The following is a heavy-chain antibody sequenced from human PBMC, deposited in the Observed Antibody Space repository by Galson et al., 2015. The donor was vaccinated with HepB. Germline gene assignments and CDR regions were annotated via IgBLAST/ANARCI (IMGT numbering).Heavy chain of an antibody. CDR1: GFSLSTSGVG. CDR2: IYWNDDK. CDR3: AHESFFPPAYYGDYVSY. J-gene: IGHJ4*02. D-gene: IGHD4-17*01. Sequence: PALVKPTQTLTLTCTFSGFSLSTSGVGVGWIRQPPGKALEWLALIYWNDDKRYSPSLKSRLTITKDTSKNQVVLTMTNMDPVDTATYYCAHESFFPPAYYGDYVSYWGQGTLVTVSS. V-gene: IGHV2-5*01.